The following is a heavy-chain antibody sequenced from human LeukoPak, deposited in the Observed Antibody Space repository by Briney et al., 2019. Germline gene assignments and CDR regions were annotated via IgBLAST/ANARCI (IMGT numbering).Heavy chain of an antibody. J-gene: IGHJ3*02. CDR2: IYYSGST. CDR3: ARHLRDYYDYVWGSYRVAFDI. Sequence: SETLSLTCAVYGGSFSGYYWGWIRQPPGKGLEWIRSIYYSGSTYYNPSLKSRVTISVDTSKNQFSLKLSSVTAADTAVYYCARHLRDYYDYVWGSYRVAFDIWGQGTMVTVSS. CDR1: GGSFSGYY. D-gene: IGHD3-16*02. V-gene: IGHV4-39*01.